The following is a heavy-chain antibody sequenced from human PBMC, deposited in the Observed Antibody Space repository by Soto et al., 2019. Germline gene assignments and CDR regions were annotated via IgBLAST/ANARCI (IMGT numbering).Heavy chain of an antibody. Sequence: PGESLKISCKGSGYSFTSYWISWVRQMPGKGLEWMGRIDPSGSYTNYSPSFQGHVTISADKSISTAYLQWSSLKASDTAMYYCARWRPDWYHRYYFDYWGQGTLVTVSS. J-gene: IGHJ4*02. D-gene: IGHD3-9*01. V-gene: IGHV5-10-1*01. CDR2: IDPSGSYT. CDR1: GYSFTSYW. CDR3: ARWRPDWYHRYYFDY.